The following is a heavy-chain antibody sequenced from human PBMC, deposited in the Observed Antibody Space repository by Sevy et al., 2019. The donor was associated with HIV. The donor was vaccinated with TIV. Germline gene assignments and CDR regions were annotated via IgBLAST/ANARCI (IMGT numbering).Heavy chain of an antibody. CDR1: GYTFTSYG. CDR3: AGDRVYSGGKGYYGMDV. CDR2: ISAHNGNT. J-gene: IGHJ6*02. V-gene: IGHV1-18*04. D-gene: IGHD2-15*01. Sequence: ASVKVSCKASGYTFTSYGISWVRQAPGQWLEWMGWISAHNGNTNYAQNLQGRVTMTTDTSTSTDYMELRSLRSDDTAVYYCAGDRVYSGGKGYYGMDVWGQGTTVTVSS.